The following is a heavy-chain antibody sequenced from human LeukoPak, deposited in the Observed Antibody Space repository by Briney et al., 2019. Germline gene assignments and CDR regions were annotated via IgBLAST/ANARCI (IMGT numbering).Heavy chain of an antibody. D-gene: IGHD5-18*01. CDR1: GKILGDLS. CDR3: VTGFTTMAVDYFDY. V-gene: IGHV1-24*01. J-gene: IGHJ4*02. CDR2: SDPEDGER. Sequence: ASVTVSCKFSGKILGDLSIHWLRQPPGKGLEWLGGSDPEDGERIYAQMFQGRVTMTEDTSIDTDYMELSSLRSEDTAVYYCVTGFTTMAVDYFDYWGQGTLVTVSS.